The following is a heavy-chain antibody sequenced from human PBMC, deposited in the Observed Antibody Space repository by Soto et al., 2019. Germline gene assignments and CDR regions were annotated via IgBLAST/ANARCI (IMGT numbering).Heavy chain of an antibody. CDR1: GYTFTSYD. CDR3: ARGATVARDWYFDL. Sequence: QVQLVQSGAEVKKPGASVKVSCKASGYTFTSYDINWVRQATGQGLEWMGWMNPNSGNTGYAQKFQGRVTMTRNTSISTAYMELSILRSEDTAVYYWARGATVARDWYFDLWGRGTLVTVSS. D-gene: IGHD4-17*01. J-gene: IGHJ2*01. CDR2: MNPNSGNT. V-gene: IGHV1-8*01.